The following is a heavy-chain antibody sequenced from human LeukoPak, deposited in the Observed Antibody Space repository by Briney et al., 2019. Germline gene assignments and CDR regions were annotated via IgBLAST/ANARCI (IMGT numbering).Heavy chain of an antibody. Sequence: PGGSLRLSCAASGFTFSSDSMNWVRQAPVKGLEWVSSISSSSSYIYYADSVKGRFTTSRDNAKNSLYLQMNSLRAEDTAVYYCARDRAYYDFWSGLNWFDPWGQGTLVTVSS. CDR3: ARDRAYYDFWSGLNWFDP. V-gene: IGHV3-21*01. J-gene: IGHJ5*02. CDR2: ISSSSSYI. CDR1: GFTFSSDS. D-gene: IGHD3-3*01.